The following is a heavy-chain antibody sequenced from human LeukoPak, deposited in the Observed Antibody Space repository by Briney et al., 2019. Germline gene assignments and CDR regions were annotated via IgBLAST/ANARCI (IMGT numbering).Heavy chain of an antibody. J-gene: IGHJ6*02. CDR2: ISWNSGSI. Sequence: PGRSLRLSCAASGFTFDDYAMHWVRQAPGKGLEWVSGISWNSGSIGYADSVKGRFTISRDNAKNSLYLQMNSLRAEDTALYYCAKDIGGYSGYDARDYYYYYGMDVWGQGTTVTVSS. CDR1: GFTFDDYA. V-gene: IGHV3-9*01. CDR3: AKDIGGYSGYDARDYYYYYGMDV. D-gene: IGHD5-12*01.